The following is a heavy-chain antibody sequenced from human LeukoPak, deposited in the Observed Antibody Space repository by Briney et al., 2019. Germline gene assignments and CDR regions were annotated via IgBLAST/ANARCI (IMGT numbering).Heavy chain of an antibody. CDR3: VGSSNPDY. J-gene: IGHJ4*02. D-gene: IGHD6-6*01. CDR2: IYSGGST. CDR1: GFTVSSNC. V-gene: IGHV3-66*02. Sequence: PGGSLRLSCAASGFTVSSNCMSWVRQAPGKGLEWVSVIYSGGSTYYADSVEGRFTISRDNSKNTLYLQMNSLRAEDTAVYYCVGSSNPDYWGQGTLVTVSS.